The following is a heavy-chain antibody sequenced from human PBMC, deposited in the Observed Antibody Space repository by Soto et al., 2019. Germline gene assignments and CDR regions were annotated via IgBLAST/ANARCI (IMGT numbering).Heavy chain of an antibody. CDR1: GGSFSGYY. D-gene: IGHD3-9*01. Sequence: PSETLSLTCAVYGGSFSGYYWSWIRQPPGKGLEWIGEINHSGSTNYNPSLKSRVTISVDTSKNQFSLKLSSVTAADTAVYYCATDILTGYYDGMDVWGQGTRVTVSS. CDR2: INHSGST. CDR3: ATDILTGYYDGMDV. V-gene: IGHV4-34*01. J-gene: IGHJ6*02.